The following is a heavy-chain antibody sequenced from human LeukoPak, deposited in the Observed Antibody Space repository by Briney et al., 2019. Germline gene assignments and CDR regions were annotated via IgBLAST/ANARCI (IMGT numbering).Heavy chain of an antibody. J-gene: IGHJ4*02. D-gene: IGHD5-18*01. Sequence: ASVKVSCKASGYILTTYGISWVRQAPGQGLEWMGLISAYNGDTDFAQHLQGRVSMTIDASTNTAYMELRSLRSDDTAVYYCARPSGARRHLWLDYWGQGTVVTVSS. CDR3: ARPSGARRHLWLDY. V-gene: IGHV1-18*01. CDR1: GYILTTYG. CDR2: ISAYNGDT.